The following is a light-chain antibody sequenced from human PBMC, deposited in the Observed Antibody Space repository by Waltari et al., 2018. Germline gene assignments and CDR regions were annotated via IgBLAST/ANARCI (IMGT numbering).Light chain of an antibody. V-gene: IGLV8-61*01. Sequence: QTVVTQEPSLSVSPGGTVTLTCALSSGSVSSNSYATWYQQTPGQAPRTPVYKAKFGVSGFHDRLAGAVLGNKAALTITVAQADDDSDYYCSLCMGSGVWVFGGGTKLTVL. CDR3: SLCMGSGVWV. J-gene: IGLJ3*02. CDR2: KAK. CDR1: SGSVSSNSY.